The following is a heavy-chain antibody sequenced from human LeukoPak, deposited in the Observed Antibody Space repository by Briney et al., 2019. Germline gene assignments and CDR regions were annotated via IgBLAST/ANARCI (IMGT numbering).Heavy chain of an antibody. J-gene: IGHJ4*02. D-gene: IGHD3-22*01. V-gene: IGHV1-18*01. CDR1: GYTFTSYG. CDR3: ARDWSYYYDSSGYYPGDY. Sequence: GASVKVSCKASGYTFTSYGISWVRQAPGQGLEWMGWNSAYNGNTNYAQKLQGRVTMTTDTSTSTAYMELRSLRSDDTAVYYCARDWSYYYDSSGYYPGDYWGQGTLVTVSS. CDR2: NSAYNGNT.